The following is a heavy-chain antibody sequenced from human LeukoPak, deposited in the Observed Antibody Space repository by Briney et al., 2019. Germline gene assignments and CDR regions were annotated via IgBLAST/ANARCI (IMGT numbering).Heavy chain of an antibody. CDR2: IYPGDSDT. Sequence: GESLKISCKGSGYSFTSYWIGWVRQMPGKGLEWMGIIYPGDSDTRYSPSFQGQVTISADKSISTAYLQWSSLKASDTAMYYCAGRLVGATAVFDYYYMDVWGKGTTVTVSS. D-gene: IGHD1-26*01. CDR1: GYSFTSYW. V-gene: IGHV5-51*01. J-gene: IGHJ6*03. CDR3: AGRLVGATAVFDYYYMDV.